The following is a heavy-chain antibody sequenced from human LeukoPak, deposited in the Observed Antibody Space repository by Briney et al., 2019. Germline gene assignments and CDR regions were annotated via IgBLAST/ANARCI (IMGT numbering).Heavy chain of an antibody. CDR1: GFTFSSYW. V-gene: IGHV3-74*01. CDR2: INSDGSST. Sequence: QTGGSLRLSCAASGFTFSSYWMHWARQAPGKVLVWVSRINSDGSSTSYADSVKGRFTISRDNAKNTLYLQMNSLRAEDTAVYYCARGLSGYSSSLGYWGQGTLVTVSS. CDR3: ARGLSGYSSSLGY. D-gene: IGHD6-6*01. J-gene: IGHJ4*02.